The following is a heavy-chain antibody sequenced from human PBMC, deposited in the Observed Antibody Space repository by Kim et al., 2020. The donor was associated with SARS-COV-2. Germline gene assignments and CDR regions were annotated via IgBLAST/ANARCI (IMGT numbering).Heavy chain of an antibody. V-gene: IGHV3-53*01. D-gene: IGHD2-21*02. Sequence: KGRFTISRDDSKNTLYLLMNSLRAEDTALYYCARHNTFCGGDCYSDEIDYWGQGTLVTVSS. CDR3: ARHNTFCGGDCYSDEIDY. J-gene: IGHJ4*02.